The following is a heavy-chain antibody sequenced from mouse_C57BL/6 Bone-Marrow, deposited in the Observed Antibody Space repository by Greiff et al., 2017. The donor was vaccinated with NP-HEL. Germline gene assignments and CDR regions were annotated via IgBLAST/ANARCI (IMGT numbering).Heavy chain of an antibody. CDR2: IDPSDSYT. CDR3: ARGGTGTGFAY. Sequence: QGKLQQPGAELVRPGTSVKLSCKASGYTFTSYWMHWVKQRPGQGLEWIGVIDPSDSYTNYNQKFKGKATLTVDTSSSTAYMQLSSLTSEDSAVYYCARGGTGTGFAYWGQGTLVTVSA. V-gene: IGHV1-59*01. D-gene: IGHD4-1*01. J-gene: IGHJ3*01. CDR1: GYTFTSYW.